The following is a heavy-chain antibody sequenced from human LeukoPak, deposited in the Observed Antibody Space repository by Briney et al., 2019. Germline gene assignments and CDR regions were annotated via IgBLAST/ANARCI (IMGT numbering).Heavy chain of an antibody. CDR1: GFTFSSYA. D-gene: IGHD4-17*01. V-gene: IGHV3-30-3*01. Sequence: GGSLRLSCAAPGFTFSSYAMHWVRQAPGKGLEWVAVISYDGSNKYYADSVKGRFTISRDNSKNTLYLQMNSLRAEDTAVYYCARVYKPYGDPKYYYGMDVWGQGTTVTVSS. CDR3: ARVYKPYGDPKYYYGMDV. J-gene: IGHJ6*02. CDR2: ISYDGSNK.